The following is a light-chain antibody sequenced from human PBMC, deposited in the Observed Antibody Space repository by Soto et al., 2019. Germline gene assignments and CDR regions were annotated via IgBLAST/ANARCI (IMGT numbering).Light chain of an antibody. CDR3: QQYNNWPPIT. CDR1: QSVRSN. V-gene: IGKV3-15*01. J-gene: IGKJ1*01. CDR2: GAS. Sequence: EIVMTQSPATMSVSPWERATLSCRASQSVRSNLAWYQQKPGQAPRLLLYGASTRATGIPARFSGSGSGTEFTLTVSSLQSEDFAVYYCQQYNNWPPITFGQGTKVDIK.